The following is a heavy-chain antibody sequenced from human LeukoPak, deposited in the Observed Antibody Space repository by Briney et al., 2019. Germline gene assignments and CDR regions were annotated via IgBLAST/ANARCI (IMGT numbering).Heavy chain of an antibody. J-gene: IGHJ4*02. CDR3: ARARRYSSPEFDY. CDR2: IIPIFGTA. V-gene: IGHV1-69*13. Sequence: SVKVSCKASGYTFTSYGISWVRQAPGQGLEWMGGIIPIFGTANYAQKFQGRVTITADESTSTAYMELSSLRSEDTAVYYRARARRYSSPEFDYWGQGTLFTVSS. D-gene: IGHD6-13*01. CDR1: GYTFTSYG.